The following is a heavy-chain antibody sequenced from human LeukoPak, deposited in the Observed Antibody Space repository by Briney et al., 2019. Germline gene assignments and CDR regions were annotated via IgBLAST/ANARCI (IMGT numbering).Heavy chain of an antibody. D-gene: IGHD6-19*01. CDR2: MNPNSGNT. Sequence: ASVKLSCKASGYTVTSYDINCARQATRQGLEWMGWMNPNSGNTAYAQKFQGRVTMTRNTSISTAYMELSSLRSDDTAVYYCARDRDSSGWHLSYWGQGTLVTVSS. V-gene: IGHV1-8*01. CDR3: ARDRDSSGWHLSY. CDR1: GYTVTSYD. J-gene: IGHJ4*02.